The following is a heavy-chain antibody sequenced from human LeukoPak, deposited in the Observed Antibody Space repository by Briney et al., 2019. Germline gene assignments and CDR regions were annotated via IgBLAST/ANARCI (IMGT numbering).Heavy chain of an antibody. CDR1: GGSISSGDYY. CDR3: ARVGYCSSTSCYGGDAFDI. D-gene: IGHD2-2*01. V-gene: IGHV4-61*08. Sequence: SETLSLTCTVSGGSISSGDYYWSWIRQPPGKGLEWIGYIYYSGSTNYNPSLKSRVTISVDTSKNQFSLKLSSVTAADTAVYYCARVGYCSSTSCYGGDAFDIWGQGTMVTVSS. CDR2: IYYSGST. J-gene: IGHJ3*02.